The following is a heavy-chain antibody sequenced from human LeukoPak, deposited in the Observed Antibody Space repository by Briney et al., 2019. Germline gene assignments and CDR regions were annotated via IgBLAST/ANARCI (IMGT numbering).Heavy chain of an antibody. CDR2: IYYSGST. CDR3: ARLTPTTLSLYYYYMDV. D-gene: IGHD2/OR15-2a*01. J-gene: IGHJ6*03. CDR1: GGSISSSSYY. V-gene: IGHV4-39*07. Sequence: PSETLSLTCTVSGGSISSSSYYWGWIRQPPGKGLEWIGSIYYSGSTYYKTSLKGRVTISVGKSKNQFSLKLTSVTAADTAVYYCARLTPTTLSLYYYYMDVWGKGTTVTVSS.